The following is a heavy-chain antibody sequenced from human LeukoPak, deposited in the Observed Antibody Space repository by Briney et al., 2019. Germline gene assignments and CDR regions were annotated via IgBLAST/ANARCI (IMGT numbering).Heavy chain of an antibody. J-gene: IGHJ4*02. Sequence: SSETLSLTCAVSGYSISSGYDWGWVRQPPGKGLEWIGSISHSGSTHYNPSLKSRVTISVDTSKNQFSLKLNSVTAADTAVYYCARGPDGYSSQYWGQGTLVTVSS. D-gene: IGHD5-24*01. CDR2: ISHSGST. V-gene: IGHV4-38-2*01. CDR1: GYSISSGYD. CDR3: ARGPDGYSSQY.